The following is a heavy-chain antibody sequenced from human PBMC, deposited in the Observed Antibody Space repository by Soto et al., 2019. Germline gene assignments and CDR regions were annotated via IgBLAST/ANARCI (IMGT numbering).Heavy chain of an antibody. V-gene: IGHV1-69*06. D-gene: IGHD2-21*02. CDR3: AREXDIVVVTAIPSGGWFDP. Sequence: SVKVSCKASGGTFSSYAISWVRQAPGQGLEWMGGIIPIFGTANYAQKFQGRVTITADKSTSTAYMELSSLRSEDTAVYYCAREXDIVVVTAIPSGGWFDPWGQGTLVTVSS. J-gene: IGHJ5*02. CDR1: GGTFSSYA. CDR2: IIPIFGTA.